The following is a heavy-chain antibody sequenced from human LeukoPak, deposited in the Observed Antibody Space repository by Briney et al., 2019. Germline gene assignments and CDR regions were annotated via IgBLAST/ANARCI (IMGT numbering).Heavy chain of an antibody. CDR3: ARNLGDDSSGYSDY. J-gene: IGHJ4*02. V-gene: IGHV3-53*01. D-gene: IGHD3-22*01. CDR2: IYSGGST. CDR1: GLTVSSNY. Sequence: GGSLRLSCAASGLTVSSNYMSWVRQAPGKGLEWVSVIYSGGSTYYADSVKGRFTISRDNSKNTLYLQMNSLRAEDTAVYYCARNLGDDSSGYSDYWGQGTLVTVSS.